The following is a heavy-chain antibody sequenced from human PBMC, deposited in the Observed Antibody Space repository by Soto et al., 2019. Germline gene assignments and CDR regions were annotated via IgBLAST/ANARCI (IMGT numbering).Heavy chain of an antibody. D-gene: IGHD2-2*01. CDR1: GYTFTSYY. CDR2: INPSGGST. V-gene: IGHV1-46*01. Sequence: GGSVKVSCKASGYTFTSYYMHWVRQAPGQGLEWMGIINPSGGSTSYAQKFQGRVTMTRDTSTSTVYMELSSLRSEDTAVYYCARDRQHQLLLYGMDVWGQGTTVTVYS. J-gene: IGHJ6*01. CDR3: ARDRQHQLLLYGMDV.